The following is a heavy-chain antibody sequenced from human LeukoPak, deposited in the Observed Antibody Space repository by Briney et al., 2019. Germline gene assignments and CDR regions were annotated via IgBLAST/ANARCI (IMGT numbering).Heavy chain of an antibody. CDR3: AREFRSGSYSEFDY. J-gene: IGHJ4*02. Sequence: ASVKVSCKASGYTFTSNGISWVRQAPGQGLEWMGWISAYNGNTNYAQQLQGRITMTTDTSTSTAYMELRSVRSDDTAVYYCAREFRSGSYSEFDYWGQGTLVTVSS. CDR1: GYTFTSNG. D-gene: IGHD1-26*01. V-gene: IGHV1-18*01. CDR2: ISAYNGNT.